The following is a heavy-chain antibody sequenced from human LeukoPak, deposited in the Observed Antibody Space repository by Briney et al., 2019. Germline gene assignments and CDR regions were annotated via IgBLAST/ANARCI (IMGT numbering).Heavy chain of an antibody. CDR1: GGSISSGSYY. J-gene: IGHJ6*03. V-gene: IGHV4-61*02. CDR2: IYTSGRT. CDR3: TRGSIAYYYMDV. D-gene: IGHD3-22*01. Sequence: PSQTLSLTCTVSGGSISSGSYYWSWIRQPAGKGLEWIGRIYTSGRTNYNPSLKSRVTISLDTSKNQFSLKLSSVTAADTAVYYCTRGSIAYYYMDVWGKGTTVTISS.